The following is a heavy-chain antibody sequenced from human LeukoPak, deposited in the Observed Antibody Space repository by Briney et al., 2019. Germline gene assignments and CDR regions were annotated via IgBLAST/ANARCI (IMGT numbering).Heavy chain of an antibody. CDR2: ISGSGGST. J-gene: IGHJ4*02. Sequence: GGSLRLSCEASGFTFSSYAMSWVRQAPGKGLEWVSAISGSGGSTYYADSVKGRFTISRDNSKNTLYLQMNSLRAEDTAVYYCAKDRVSNWNPLGNWGQGTLVTVSS. CDR1: GFTFSSYA. CDR3: AKDRVSNWNPLGN. D-gene: IGHD1-20*01. V-gene: IGHV3-23*01.